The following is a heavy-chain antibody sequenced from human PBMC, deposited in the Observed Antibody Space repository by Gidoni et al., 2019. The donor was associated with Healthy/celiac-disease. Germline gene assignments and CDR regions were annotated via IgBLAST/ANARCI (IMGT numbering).Heavy chain of an antibody. Sequence: QLQLQESGPGLVKPSETLSLTCTVSGGSISSSSYYWGWIRQPPGKGLEWIGSIYYSGSTYYNPSLKSRVTISVDTSKNQFSLKLSSVTAADTAVYYCARHQRVISPPKDAFDIWGQGTMVTVSS. V-gene: IGHV4-39*01. J-gene: IGHJ3*02. D-gene: IGHD2-21*01. CDR3: ARHQRVISPPKDAFDI. CDR2: IYYSGST. CDR1: GGSISSSSYY.